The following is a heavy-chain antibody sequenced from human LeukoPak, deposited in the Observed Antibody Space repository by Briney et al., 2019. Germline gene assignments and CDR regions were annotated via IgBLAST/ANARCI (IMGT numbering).Heavy chain of an antibody. CDR1: GYTFTSYG. D-gene: IGHD2-2*01. V-gene: IGHV1-18*01. CDR2: ISAYNGNT. J-gene: IGHJ4*02. Sequence: ASVKVSCKASGYTFTSYGISWVRQAPGQGLEWMGWISAYNGNTNYAQKLQGRVTMTTDTSTSTAYMELRSLRPDDTAVYYCARTEDIVVVPAAPNFDYWGQGTLVTVSS. CDR3: ARTEDIVVVPAAPNFDY.